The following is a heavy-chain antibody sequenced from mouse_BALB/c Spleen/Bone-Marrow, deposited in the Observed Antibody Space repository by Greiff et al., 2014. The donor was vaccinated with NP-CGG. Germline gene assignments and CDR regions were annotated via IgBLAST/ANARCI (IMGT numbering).Heavy chain of an antibody. CDR3: ARGLYYYGSSSNCDY. CDR1: GYTFTSYT. V-gene: IGHV1-4*01. J-gene: IGHJ2*01. Sequence: QVQLQQSGAELARPGASVKMSCKASGYTFTSYTMHWVKQRPGQGLEWIGYINPSSGYTNYNQKFKDKATLTADKSSSTAYMQLSSLTSEDSAVYYCARGLYYYGSSSNCDYWGQGTTLTVSS. D-gene: IGHD1-1*01. CDR2: INPSSGYT.